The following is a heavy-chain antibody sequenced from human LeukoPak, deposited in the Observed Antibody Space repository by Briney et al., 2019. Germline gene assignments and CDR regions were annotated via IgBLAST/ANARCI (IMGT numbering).Heavy chain of an antibody. CDR1: GFTFSRYS. D-gene: IGHD3-10*01. Sequence: PGGSLRLSCAASGFTFSRYSMNWVRQAPGKGLEWVSYISGSGSTIYYADSVKGRFTISRDNAKNSLYLQMSSLRDEDTAVYYCARKAGDQYGSQNYYKSPDEALDMWGQGTLVTVSS. CDR3: ARKAGDQYGSQNYYKSPDEALDM. CDR2: ISGSGSTI. V-gene: IGHV3-48*02. J-gene: IGHJ3*02.